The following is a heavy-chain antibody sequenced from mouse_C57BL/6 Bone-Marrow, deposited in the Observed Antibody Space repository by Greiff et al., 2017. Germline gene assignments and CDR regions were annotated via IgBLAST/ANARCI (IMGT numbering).Heavy chain of an antibody. CDR3: ASAYYYPFAY. CDR1: GFSLTSYG. CDR2: IWSGGST. D-gene: IGHD1-1*01. V-gene: IGHV2-2*01. J-gene: IGHJ3*01. Sequence: VQLQESGPGLVQPSQSLSITCPVSGFSLTSYGVHWVRQSPGQGLEWLGVIWSGGSTEYTAAFISKLSISNDNSKSQVFFKMNSLQADDTSIYYCASAYYYPFAYWGQGTLVTVSA.